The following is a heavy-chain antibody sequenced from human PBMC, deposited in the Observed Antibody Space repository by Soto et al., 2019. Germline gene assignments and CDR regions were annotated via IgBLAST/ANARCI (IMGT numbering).Heavy chain of an antibody. CDR1: GFTFSNFW. J-gene: IGHJ4*02. V-gene: IGHV3-74*03. CDR3: ASLNSFGSDY. CDR2: IYSDGSGT. Sequence: GGSLRLSCAASGFTFSNFWMHWVRQAPGKGLVWVSRIYSDGSGTMYADSVKGRFTISRDNAKSTLYLQMNSLRAEDTAVYYCASLNSFGSDYWGRGTLVTVSS. D-gene: IGHD5-18*01.